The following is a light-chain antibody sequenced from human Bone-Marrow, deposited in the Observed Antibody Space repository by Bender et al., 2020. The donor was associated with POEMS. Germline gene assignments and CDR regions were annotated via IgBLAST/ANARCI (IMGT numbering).Light chain of an antibody. CDR2: DVS. V-gene: IGLV2-11*01. Sequence: QSALTQPRSVSGSPGQSVTISCTGTSSDYVSWYQQHPCKAPKLILFDVSARPSGVPDRFSCSKSSTTASPIISGHHADDEAYYCCYSYAGSNTYVFGTGTKVTVL. CDR3: YSYAGSNTYV. J-gene: IGLJ1*01. CDR1: SSDY.